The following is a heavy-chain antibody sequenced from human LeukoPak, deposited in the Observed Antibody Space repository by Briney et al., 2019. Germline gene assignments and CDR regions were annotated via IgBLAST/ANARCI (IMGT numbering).Heavy chain of an antibody. V-gene: IGHV3-23*01. CDR1: GFTFSSYW. Sequence: GGSLRLSCAASGFTFSSYWMSWVRQAPGKGLEWVSGLSGSGGATYYVDSVKGRFTISRDNSKNTLYLQMNSLRAEDTAVYYCAKDALISFRGAWSQSDSWGQGTLVTVSS. CDR3: AKDALISFRGAWSQSDS. CDR2: LSGSGGAT. J-gene: IGHJ4*02. D-gene: IGHD3-16*02.